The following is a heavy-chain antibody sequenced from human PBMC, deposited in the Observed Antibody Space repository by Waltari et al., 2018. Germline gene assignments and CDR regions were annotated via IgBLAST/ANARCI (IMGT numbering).Heavy chain of an antibody. J-gene: IGHJ4*02. Sequence: QVQLQQWGAGLLKPSETLSLTCAVYGGSFSGYYWSWIRQPPGKGLEWIGEINHSGRTNYNPSLKSRVTISVDTSKNQFSLKLSSVTAADTAVYYCARRRYSSSRFDYWGQGTLVTVSS. CDR2: INHSGRT. V-gene: IGHV4-34*01. CDR1: GGSFSGYY. D-gene: IGHD6-6*01. CDR3: ARRRYSSSRFDY.